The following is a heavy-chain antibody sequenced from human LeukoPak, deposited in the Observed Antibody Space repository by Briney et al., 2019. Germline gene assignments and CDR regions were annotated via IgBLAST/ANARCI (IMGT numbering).Heavy chain of an antibody. CDR3: ITDENYYDSSGYHYRDH. V-gene: IGHV3-15*01. Sequence: GGSLRLSCAASGFSFSNAWMNWVRQAPGKGLEWVGLIKRKTDGGTADYAAPVKGRFTISRDDSKNTVHLQMNSLKTEDTAVYYCITDENYYDSSGYHYRDHWGQGTLVTVSS. CDR1: GFSFSNAW. J-gene: IGHJ4*02. D-gene: IGHD3-22*01. CDR2: IKRKTDGGTA.